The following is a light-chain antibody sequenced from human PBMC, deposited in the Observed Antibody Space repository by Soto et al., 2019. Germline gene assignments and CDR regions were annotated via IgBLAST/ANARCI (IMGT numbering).Light chain of an antibody. CDR1: QGIRND. CDR3: LQDNTYPVT. V-gene: IGKV1-6*01. J-gene: IGKJ4*01. Sequence: IQMTQYTSTLSASVGDRVTITCRASQGIRNDLGWYQQKPGKAPTLVIHAASSLETGVPSRFSGSGSGTDFTLTIRNLQPEDVATYYCLQDNTYPVTFGGVTIVDI. CDR2: AAS.